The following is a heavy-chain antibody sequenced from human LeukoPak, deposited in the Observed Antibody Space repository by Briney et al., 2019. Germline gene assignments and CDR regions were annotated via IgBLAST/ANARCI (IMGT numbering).Heavy chain of an antibody. D-gene: IGHD3/OR15-3a*01. Sequence: NPGGSLRLSCAASGFTFNNYIMNWVRQAPGKGLEWVSSISSSSSYIYYADSVKGRFTISRDNAKNSLFLQMNSLRAEDTAVYYCARGLGWLHSWGQGTLVTVSS. V-gene: IGHV3-21*01. CDR1: GFTFNNYI. CDR2: ISSSSSYI. CDR3: ARGLGWLHS. J-gene: IGHJ5*02.